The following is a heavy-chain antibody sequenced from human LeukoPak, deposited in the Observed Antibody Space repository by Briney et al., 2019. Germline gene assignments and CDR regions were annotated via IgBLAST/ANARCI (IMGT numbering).Heavy chain of an antibody. CDR2: ISGSGHYT. CDR1: GSGFTFGNFG. V-gene: IGHV3-23*01. J-gene: IGHJ6*03. D-gene: IGHD3-16*01. CDR3: AKDGSWGDYYFYFYMDV. Sequence: GGSLRLSCEASGSGFTFGNFGMSWVRQAPGKGLEWPSGISGSGHYTYYADSVKGRFTISRDNSKNTLYIEMNSLRAEDTAVYYCAKDGSWGDYYFYFYMDVWGKGTTVTVSS.